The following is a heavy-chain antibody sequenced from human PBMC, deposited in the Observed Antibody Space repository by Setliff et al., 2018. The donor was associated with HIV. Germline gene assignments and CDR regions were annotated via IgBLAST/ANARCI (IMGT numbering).Heavy chain of an antibody. CDR2: ISWDGDST. CDR3: VKGVEYGDYGSDY. CDR1: GFTFDSYS. J-gene: IGHJ4*02. Sequence: GGSLRLSCATSGFTFDSYSIIWVRQAPGKGLEWVSLISWDGDSTYYADSVKGRFTISRDNSKNSLYLQMNSLRTEDTALYYCVKGVEYGDYGSDYWGQGTLVTVSS. D-gene: IGHD4-17*01. V-gene: IGHV3-43*01.